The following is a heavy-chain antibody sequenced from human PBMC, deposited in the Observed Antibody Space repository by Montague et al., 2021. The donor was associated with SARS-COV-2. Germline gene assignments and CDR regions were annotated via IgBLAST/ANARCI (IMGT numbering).Heavy chain of an antibody. V-gene: IGHV4-31*03. CDR3: ARGDGVVVAAPYI. CDR2: MYDSGST. CDR1: GGSIRNGGYY. Sequence: TLSLTCTVSGGSIRNGGYYCSWIRQHPGKGLEWIGYMYDSGSTYYNPSLTSRVTMSLDTSKNQFSLKLSSVTAADTAVYYCARGDGVVVAAPYIWGQGTMVTVSS. J-gene: IGHJ3*02. D-gene: IGHD2-15*01.